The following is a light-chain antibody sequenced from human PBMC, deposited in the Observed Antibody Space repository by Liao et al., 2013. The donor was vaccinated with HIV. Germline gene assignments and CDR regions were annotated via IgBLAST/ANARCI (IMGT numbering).Light chain of an antibody. Sequence: SYALTQPPSVSVVPGKTARITCGGNNIGSKSVHWYQQKPGQAPVLVLYQDSKRPSGIPERFSGSSSGNTATLTISGTQAMDEADYYCQAWDSGSAVFGTGTKVTVL. V-gene: IGLV3-21*01. J-gene: IGLJ1*01. CDR3: QAWDSGSAV. CDR1: NIGSKS. CDR2: QDS.